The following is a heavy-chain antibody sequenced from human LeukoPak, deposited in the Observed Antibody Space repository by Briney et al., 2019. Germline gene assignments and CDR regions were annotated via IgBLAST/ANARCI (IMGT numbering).Heavy chain of an antibody. CDR3: ARGVLGYCSGGSCYHGGLDY. J-gene: IGHJ4*02. CDR1: GYTFTSYA. V-gene: IGHV1-3*01. Sequence: ASVKVSCKASGYTFTSYAMHWVRQAPGQRLEWVGWINAGNGNTKYSQKFQGRVTITRDTSASTAYMELSSLRSEDTAVYYCARGVLGYCSGGSCYHGGLDYWGQGTLVTVSS. CDR2: INAGNGNT. D-gene: IGHD2-15*01.